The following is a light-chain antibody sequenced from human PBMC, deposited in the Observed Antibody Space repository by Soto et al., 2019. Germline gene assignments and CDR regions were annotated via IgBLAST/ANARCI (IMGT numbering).Light chain of an antibody. CDR1: QGISSF. J-gene: IGKJ1*01. Sequence: DIQLTQSPSFLSASVGDRVTITCRTSQGISSFLAWYQQQPWKAPKLLIYSASTLQSGVPSRFSGSGYGTEFTLTLSSLQPEDFATYYCQQLNSYPLAFGQGTKVEI. V-gene: IGKV1-9*01. CDR2: SAS. CDR3: QQLNSYPLA.